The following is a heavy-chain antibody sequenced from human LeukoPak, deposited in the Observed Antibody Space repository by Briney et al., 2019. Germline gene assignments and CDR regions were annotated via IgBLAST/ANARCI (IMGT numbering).Heavy chain of an antibody. J-gene: IGHJ5*02. D-gene: IGHD6-19*01. V-gene: IGHV3-21*06. Sequence: PGGSLRLSCAASGFTFSSYSMNWVRQAPGKGLEWVSSISSSSSYIYYADSVKGRFTISRDNAKNSLYLQMNSLRAEDTAVYCCARASRGIAVAGFDPWGQGTLVTVSS. CDR1: GFTFSSYS. CDR3: ARASRGIAVAGFDP. CDR2: ISSSSSYI.